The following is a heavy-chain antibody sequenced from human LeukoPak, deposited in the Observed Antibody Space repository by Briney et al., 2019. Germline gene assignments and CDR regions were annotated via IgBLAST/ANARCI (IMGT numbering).Heavy chain of an antibody. CDR1: GITFSTFA. D-gene: IGHD1-26*01. V-gene: IGHV3-53*04. Sequence: GGSLRLSCAASGITFSTFAMTWVRQAPGKGLEWVSVIYSGGSTYYADSVKGRFTISRHNSKNTLYLQMNSLRAEDTAVYYCARDASGSYYGYWGQGTLVTVSS. CDR3: ARDASGSYYGY. J-gene: IGHJ4*02. CDR2: IYSGGST.